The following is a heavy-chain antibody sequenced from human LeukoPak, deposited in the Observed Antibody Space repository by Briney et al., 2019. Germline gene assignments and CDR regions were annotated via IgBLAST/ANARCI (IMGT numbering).Heavy chain of an antibody. V-gene: IGHV4-59*01. CDR1: GGSISSYY. Sequence: SETLSLTCTVSGGSISSYYWSWIRQPPGKGLEWIGYIYYSGSTNYNPSLKSRVTISVDTSKNQFSLKLSSVTAADTAVYYCARDPSGYNSFDYWGQGTLVTVSS. J-gene: IGHJ4*02. D-gene: IGHD5-24*01. CDR2: IYYSGST. CDR3: ARDPSGYNSFDY.